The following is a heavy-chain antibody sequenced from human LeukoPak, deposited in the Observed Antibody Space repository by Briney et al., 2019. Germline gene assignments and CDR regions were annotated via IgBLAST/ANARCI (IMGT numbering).Heavy chain of an antibody. CDR1: GGSISSYY. V-gene: IGHV4-59*08. D-gene: IGHD6-19*01. Sequence: SETLSLTCTVSGGSISSYYWSWIRQPPGKGLEWIGYIYYSGSTNYNPSLKSRVTISVDTSKNQFSLKLSSVTAADTAVYYCARRKWLAQFDYWGQGTLVTVSS. J-gene: IGHJ4*02. CDR3: ARRKWLAQFDY. CDR2: IYYSGST.